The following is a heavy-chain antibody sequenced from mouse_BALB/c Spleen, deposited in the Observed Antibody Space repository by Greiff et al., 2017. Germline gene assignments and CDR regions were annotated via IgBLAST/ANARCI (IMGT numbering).Heavy chain of an antibody. D-gene: IGHD1-2*01. CDR3: NARITTARDY. CDR1: GFNIKDYY. CDR2: IDPENGDT. J-gene: IGHJ2*01. V-gene: IGHV14-4*02. Sequence: EVQLQQSGAELVRSGASVKLSCTASGFNIKDYYMHWVKQRPEQGLEWIGWIDPENGDTEYAPKFQGKATMTADTSSNTAYLQLSSLTSEDTAVYYCNARITTARDYWGQGTTLTVSS.